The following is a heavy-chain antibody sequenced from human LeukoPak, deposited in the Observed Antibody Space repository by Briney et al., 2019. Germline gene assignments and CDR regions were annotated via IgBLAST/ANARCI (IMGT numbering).Heavy chain of an antibody. CDR2: IYYSGST. CDR1: GRSISSGGYS. CDR3: ARTMIVVVSRDYDAFDI. J-gene: IGHJ3*02. Sequence: SETLSLTFAVSGRSISSGGYSSSWIRQPPGKGLEWIGYIYYSGSTYYNPSLKSRVTISVDTSKNQFSLKLSSVTAADTAVYYCARTMIVVVSRDYDAFDIWGQGTMVTVSS. D-gene: IGHD3-22*01. V-gene: IGHV4-30-4*07.